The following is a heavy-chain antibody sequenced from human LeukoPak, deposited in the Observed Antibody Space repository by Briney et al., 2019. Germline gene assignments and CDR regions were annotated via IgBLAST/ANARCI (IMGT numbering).Heavy chain of an antibody. CDR2: ISGSGGST. CDR3: ANQIAAAGIFLQFGRFDY. J-gene: IGHJ4*02. D-gene: IGHD6-13*01. CDR1: GFTFSSYA. V-gene: IGHV3-23*01. Sequence: PGGSLRLSCAASGFTFSSYAMSWVRQAPGKGLEWVSAISGSGGSTYYADSVKGRFTISRDNSKNTLYLQMNSLRAEDTAVYYCANQIAAAGIFLQFGRFDYWGQGTLVTVSS.